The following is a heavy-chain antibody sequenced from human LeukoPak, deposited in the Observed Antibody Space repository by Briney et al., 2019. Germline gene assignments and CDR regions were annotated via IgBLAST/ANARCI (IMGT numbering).Heavy chain of an antibody. Sequence: PSETLSLTCTVSGGSISSYYWSWIRQPPGKGLEWIGYIYYSGSTNYNPSLKSRVTISVDTSKNQFSLKLSSVTAADTAVYYCASGGVRSSSWHFDYWGQGTLVTVSS. CDR1: GGSISSYY. CDR2: IYYSGST. J-gene: IGHJ4*02. CDR3: ASGGVRSSSWHFDY. V-gene: IGHV4-59*01. D-gene: IGHD6-6*01.